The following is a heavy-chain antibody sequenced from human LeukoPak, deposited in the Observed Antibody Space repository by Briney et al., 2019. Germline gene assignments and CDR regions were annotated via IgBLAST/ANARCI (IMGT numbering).Heavy chain of an antibody. CDR3: ARGRSQLLHAACADY. Sequence: GASVKVSCKAAGYTFTSYDINWVRQATGQGLEWMGWMNPNSGNTGYAQKFQGRVTMTRNTSISTAYMELSSLRSEDTAVYYCARGRSQLLHAACADYWGQGTLVTVSS. CDR2: MNPNSGNT. J-gene: IGHJ4*02. V-gene: IGHV1-8*01. D-gene: IGHD2-2*01. CDR1: GYTFTSYD.